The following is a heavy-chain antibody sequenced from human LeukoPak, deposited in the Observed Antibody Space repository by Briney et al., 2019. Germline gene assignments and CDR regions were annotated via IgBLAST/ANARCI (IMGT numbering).Heavy chain of an antibody. CDR1: GFTFSSYA. J-gene: IGHJ3*02. CDR3: AKILFGESTYDAFDI. V-gene: IGHV3-23*01. D-gene: IGHD3-10*01. CDR2: ISGSGGAT. Sequence: PGGSLGLSCAASGFTFSSYAMSWVRQAPGKGLEWVSAISGSGGATYYPDSVKGRFTISRDNSKNPLYLQVSSLRAEDTAVYYCAKILFGESTYDAFDIWGQGTMVTVSS.